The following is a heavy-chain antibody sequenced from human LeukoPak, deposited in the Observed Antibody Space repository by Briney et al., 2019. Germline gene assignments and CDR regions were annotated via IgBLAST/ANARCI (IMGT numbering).Heavy chain of an antibody. CDR1: GFTFSSYS. Sequence: GGSLRLSCAASGFTFSSYSMNWVRQAPGKGLEWVSSISSSSSYIYYADSVKGRFTISRDNAKNSLYLQMNSLRAEDTAVYYCARGAVREQWLVADGGDFDYWGQGTLVTVSS. CDR3: ARGAVREQWLVADGGDFDY. V-gene: IGHV3-21*01. CDR2: ISSSSSYI. D-gene: IGHD6-19*01. J-gene: IGHJ4*02.